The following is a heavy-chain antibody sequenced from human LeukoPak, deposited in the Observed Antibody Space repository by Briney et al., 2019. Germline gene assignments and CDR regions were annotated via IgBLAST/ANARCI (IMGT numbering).Heavy chain of an antibody. Sequence: GGSLRLSCAASGFTFSSYAMSWVRQAPGKGLEWVSAISGSGGSTYYADSVKGRFTISRDNSKNTLYLQMNSLRAEDTAVYYCAKDAAYYYDSSGYPTSLAFDIWGQGTMVTVSS. J-gene: IGHJ3*02. D-gene: IGHD3-22*01. CDR3: AKDAAYYYDSSGYPTSLAFDI. V-gene: IGHV3-23*01. CDR2: ISGSGGST. CDR1: GFTFSSYA.